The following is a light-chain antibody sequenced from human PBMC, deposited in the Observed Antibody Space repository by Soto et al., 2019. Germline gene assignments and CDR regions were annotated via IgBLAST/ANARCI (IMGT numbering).Light chain of an antibody. J-gene: IGKJ1*01. CDR3: QQYGSSET. CDR1: PSVSSSY. V-gene: IGKV3-20*01. CDR2: GAS. Sequence: EIVLTQSPGPLSLSPGERATLSCRASPSVSSSYLAWYQQKPGQAPRLLIYGASSRATGIPDRFSGSGSGTDFTLTISRLEPEDFAVYYCQQYGSSETFGQGTKVEIK.